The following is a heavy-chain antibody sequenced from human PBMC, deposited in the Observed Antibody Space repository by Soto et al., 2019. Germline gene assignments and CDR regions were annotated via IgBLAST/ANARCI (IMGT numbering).Heavy chain of an antibody. V-gene: IGHV1-8*01. CDR3: ARGLWELDY. D-gene: IGHD1-1*01. CDR2: MNPNSCNT. CDR1: GYSFTSYD. J-gene: IGHJ4*02. Sequence: QVQLVQSGAEVKKPGASVKVSCKTSGYSFTSYDINWVRQATGQGPEWMGWMNPNSCNTGYAQNLQGRLTMTRDTSISTAYRELSSLTSEDTAVYYCARGLWELDYWGQVSLVTVSS.